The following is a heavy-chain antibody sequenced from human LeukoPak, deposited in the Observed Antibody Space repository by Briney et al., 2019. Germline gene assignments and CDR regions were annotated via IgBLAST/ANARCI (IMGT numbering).Heavy chain of an antibody. J-gene: IGHJ4*02. CDR2: IYPGDSET. CDR1: GYSFTSYW. Sequence: GESLKISCKGSGYSFTSYWIGRVRQMPGKGREWMGIIYPGDSETRYSPSFQGQVTISADKSISTAYLQWSSLKASDTAMYYCARSPTKRVTEDYWGQGMLVTVSS. CDR3: ARSPTKRVTEDY. V-gene: IGHV5-51*01. D-gene: IGHD5-18*01.